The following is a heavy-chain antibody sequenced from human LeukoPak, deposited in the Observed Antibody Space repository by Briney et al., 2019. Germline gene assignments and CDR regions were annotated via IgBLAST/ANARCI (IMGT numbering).Heavy chain of an antibody. V-gene: IGHV4-39*07. Sequence: SETLSLTCPVSGGSISSSTYFWGWIRQPPGKGLEWIGSIYYTEDTYYNPSLKSRVTISVDTSKNQFSLKLSSVTAADTAVYYCARAVFWEGYYMDVWGKGTTVTVSS. CDR1: GGSISSSTYF. CDR3: ARAVFWEGYYMDV. J-gene: IGHJ6*03. CDR2: IYYTEDT. D-gene: IGHD3-10*01.